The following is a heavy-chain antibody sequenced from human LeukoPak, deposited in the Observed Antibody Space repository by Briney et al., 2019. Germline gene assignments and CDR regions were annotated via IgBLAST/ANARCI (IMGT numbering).Heavy chain of an antibody. Sequence: PSQTLSLTCAVSGGSISSGGYSWSWIRQPPGKGLEWIGYIYHSGSTYYNPSLKSRVTISVDTSKNQFSLKLSSVTAADTAVYYCASYLPQYYGSGRFDPWGQGTLVTVSS. V-gene: IGHV4-30-2*01. J-gene: IGHJ5*02. CDR2: IYHSGST. D-gene: IGHD3-10*01. CDR1: GGSISSGGYS. CDR3: ASYLPQYYGSGRFDP.